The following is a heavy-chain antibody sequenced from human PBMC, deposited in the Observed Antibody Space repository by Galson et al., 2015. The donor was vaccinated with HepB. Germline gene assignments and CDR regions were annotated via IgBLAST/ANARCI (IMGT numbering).Heavy chain of an antibody. CDR2: INTDDNST. Sequence: SVKVSCKASGYTFSSYSIAWVRQAPGQGLEWMGWINTDDNSTNYAQKLQGRVTMTTETSTTTAYMELRSLRSDDMAMYYCARGALVAVVNANLNNWFDPWGQGTLVTVSS. CDR3: ARGALVAVVNANLNNWFDP. J-gene: IGHJ5*02. CDR1: GYTFSSYS. D-gene: IGHD2-15*01. V-gene: IGHV1-18*03.